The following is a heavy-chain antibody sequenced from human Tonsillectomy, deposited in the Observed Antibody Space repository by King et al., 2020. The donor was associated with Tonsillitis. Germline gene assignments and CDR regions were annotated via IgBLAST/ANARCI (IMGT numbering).Heavy chain of an antibody. CDR1: GGSFSGYY. CDR2: INHSGST. J-gene: IGHJ4*02. Sequence: VQLQQWGAGLLEPSEPLSLTCAVYGGSFSGYYWSWIRQPPGKGLEWIGEINHSGSTNYNPSLKSRVTISVDTSKNQFSLKLSSVTAADTAVYYCARDPQYYYDSSGYLGSFDYWGQGTLVTVSS. D-gene: IGHD3-22*01. CDR3: ARDPQYYYDSSGYLGSFDY. V-gene: IGHV4-34*01.